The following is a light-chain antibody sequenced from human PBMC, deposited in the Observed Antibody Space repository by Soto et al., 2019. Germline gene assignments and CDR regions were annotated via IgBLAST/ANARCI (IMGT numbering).Light chain of an antibody. J-gene: IGKJ3*01. Sequence: AIQLTQSPSSLSASVGDRVTITCRVSQDISRALVWYQQKPGRAPRLLIYDASTLESGVPSRFRGRGSGTDFILTLSSLQPEDFAHYYCQQSYSCPCTYGTGTKVDLK. CDR2: DAS. CDR3: QQSYSCPCT. CDR1: QDISRA. V-gene: IGKV1-13*02.